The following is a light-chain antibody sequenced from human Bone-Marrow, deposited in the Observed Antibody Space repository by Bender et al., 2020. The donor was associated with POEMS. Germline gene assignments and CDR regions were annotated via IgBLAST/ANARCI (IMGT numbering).Light chain of an antibody. V-gene: IGLV1-40*01. CDR2: GNN. J-gene: IGLJ3*02. CDR1: SSNIGAGYN. CDR3: SSYARSSTLV. Sequence: QSVLTQPPSVSGAPGQRVTISCTGSSSNIGAGYNVHWYQQLPGTAPKLLISGNNNRHSGVPDRFSASKSGMSASLVISGLQAEDEADYYCSSYARSSTLVFGGGTKLTVL.